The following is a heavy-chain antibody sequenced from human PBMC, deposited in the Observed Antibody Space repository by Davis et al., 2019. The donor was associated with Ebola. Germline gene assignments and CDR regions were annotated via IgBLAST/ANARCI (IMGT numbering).Heavy chain of an antibody. CDR3: AKGLKSYYYDSSGYSFYCYFSMDV. V-gene: IGHV3-21*04. CDR1: GFTFSSYS. CDR2: IISSSSYI. J-gene: IGHJ6*04. Sequence: PGGSLRLSCPASGFTFSSYSMNWVRQAPGKGLEWVSSIISSSSYIYYAASVKGRFTISRDNAKNSLYLQINSLRAEDTAVYYCAKGLKSYYYDSSGYSFYCYFSMDVWGKGTTVTVSS. D-gene: IGHD3-22*01.